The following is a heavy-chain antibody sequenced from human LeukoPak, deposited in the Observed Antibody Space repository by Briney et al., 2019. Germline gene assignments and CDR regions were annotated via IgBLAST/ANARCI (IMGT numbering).Heavy chain of an antibody. V-gene: IGHV4-39*01. D-gene: IGHD3-3*01. Sequence: PSETLSLTCSVSGGSIISSNYYWGWIRQPPGRGLEWIGSIYQSGSGSSYYNPSLKSRVTIFGDTSKNQFFLRLSSVTAADTAVYYCASTLRFLPYRRFDYWGQGTLVTVPS. J-gene: IGHJ4*02. CDR3: ASTLRFLPYRRFDY. CDR1: GGSIISSNYY. CDR2: IYQSGSGSS.